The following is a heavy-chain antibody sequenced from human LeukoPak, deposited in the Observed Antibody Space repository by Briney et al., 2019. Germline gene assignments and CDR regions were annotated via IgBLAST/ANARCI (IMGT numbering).Heavy chain of an antibody. CDR1: GGSISSYY. CDR3: ARGGLYANIRYDY. J-gene: IGHJ4*02. V-gene: IGHV4-59*01. CDR2: IYAGANV. Sequence: PSETLSLTCTVSGGSISSYYWTWIRQPPGKGLEWIGYIYAGANVEYNPSLRGRVAISVDTSKNQFSLNLNSATAADTAVYYCARGGLYANIRYDYWGQGALVTVSS. D-gene: IGHD3/OR15-3a*01.